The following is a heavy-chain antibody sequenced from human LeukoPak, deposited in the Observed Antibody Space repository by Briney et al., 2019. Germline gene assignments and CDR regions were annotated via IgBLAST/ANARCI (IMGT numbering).Heavy chain of an antibody. CDR3: ARLTYYYGSGSYYNNWFDP. J-gene: IGHJ5*02. V-gene: IGHV4-39*01. Sequence: SETLSLTCTVSGGSISSSSYYWGWIRQPPGKGLEWIGSIYYSGSTYYNPSLKSRVTISVDTSKNQFSLKLSSVTAADTAVYYCARLTYYYGSGSYYNNWFDPWGQGTLVTVSS. CDR1: GGSISSSSYY. CDR2: IYYSGST. D-gene: IGHD3-10*01.